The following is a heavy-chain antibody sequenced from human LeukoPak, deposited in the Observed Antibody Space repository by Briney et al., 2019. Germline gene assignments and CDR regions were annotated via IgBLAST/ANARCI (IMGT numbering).Heavy chain of an antibody. D-gene: IGHD2-2*02. V-gene: IGHV3-21*01. CDR3: ARDPGYCSSPTCYMDWYFDL. Sequence: GGSLRLSCAASGFTFSSYSMNWVRQAPGKGLEWVSSISSSSRYIYYADSVKGRFTISRDNAKNSLYLQINSLRAEDTAVYYCARDPGYCSSPTCYMDWYFDLWGRGTLVTVSS. CDR1: GFTFSSYS. J-gene: IGHJ2*01. CDR2: ISSSSRYI.